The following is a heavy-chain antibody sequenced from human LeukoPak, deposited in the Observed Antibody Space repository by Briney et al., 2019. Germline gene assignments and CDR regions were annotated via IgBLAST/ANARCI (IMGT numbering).Heavy chain of an antibody. V-gene: IGHV1-69*13. D-gene: IGHD3-10*01. CDR3: ASMGGSGSPHDP. CDR2: IIPIFGTA. J-gene: IGHJ5*02. Sequence: ASVKVSCKASGGTFSSYAISWVRQAPGQGLEWMGGIIPIFGTANYAQKFQGRVTITADESTSTAYMELSSLRSEDTAVYYCASMGGSGSPHDPWGQGTLVTVSS. CDR1: GGTFSSYA.